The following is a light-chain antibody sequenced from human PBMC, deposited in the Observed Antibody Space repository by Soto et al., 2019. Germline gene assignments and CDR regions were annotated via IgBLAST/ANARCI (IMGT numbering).Light chain of an antibody. Sequence: EIVLTQSPGTLSLSPGERGTLSCRASQSVSSSYLAWYQQKPGQAPRLLIYGASNRATGIPDRFSGSGSGTDFTLTISRLEPEDFAVYDGQQYNTSPWTFGQGTKVEIK. CDR1: QSVSSSY. J-gene: IGKJ1*01. V-gene: IGKV3-20*01. CDR3: QQYNTSPWT. CDR2: GAS.